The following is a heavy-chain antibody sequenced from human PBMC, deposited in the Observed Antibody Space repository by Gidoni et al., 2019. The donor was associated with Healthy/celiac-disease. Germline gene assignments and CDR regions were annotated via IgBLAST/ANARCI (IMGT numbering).Heavy chain of an antibody. D-gene: IGHD2-21*02. CDR2: IIPIFGTA. Sequence: QVQLVQSGAEVKKPGSSVKVSCKASGGTCSSYAISWVRQAPGQGLEWMGGIIPIFGTANYAQKFQGRVTITADESTSTAYMGLSSLRSEDTAVYYCAREVAGVVVTASYYWFDPWGQGTLVTVSS. CDR3: AREVAGVVVTASYYWFDP. V-gene: IGHV1-69*01. CDR1: GGTCSSYA. J-gene: IGHJ5*02.